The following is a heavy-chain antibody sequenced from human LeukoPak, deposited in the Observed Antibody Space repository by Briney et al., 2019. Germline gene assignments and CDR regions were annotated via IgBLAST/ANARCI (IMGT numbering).Heavy chain of an antibody. D-gene: IGHD3-22*01. J-gene: IGHJ4*02. Sequence: ASVKVSCKASGYTFTGYYMHCVRQAPGQGLEWMGWINPNSGGTNYAQKFQGRVTMTRDTSISTAYMELSRLRSDDTAVYYCARPLDADNDSSGYRYWGQGTLVTVSS. CDR1: GYTFTGYY. CDR3: ARPLDADNDSSGYRY. CDR2: INPNSGGT. V-gene: IGHV1-2*02.